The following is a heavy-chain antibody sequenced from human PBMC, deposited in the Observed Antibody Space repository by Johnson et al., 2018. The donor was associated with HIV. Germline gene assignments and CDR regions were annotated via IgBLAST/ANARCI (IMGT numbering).Heavy chain of an antibody. CDR1: GFPFGDYA. Sequence: QVLLLESGGGVVQPGRSLRLSCRASGFPFGDYAMSWVRQAPGKGLEWVAVISYHGSNKYYADSVKGRFTISRDNSKNTLYLQMNSLRAEDTAVYYCAKDQNRDDAFDIWGQGTMVTVSS. CDR2: ISYHGSNK. J-gene: IGHJ3*02. CDR3: AKDQNRDDAFDI. D-gene: IGHD1-14*01. V-gene: IGHV3-30*04.